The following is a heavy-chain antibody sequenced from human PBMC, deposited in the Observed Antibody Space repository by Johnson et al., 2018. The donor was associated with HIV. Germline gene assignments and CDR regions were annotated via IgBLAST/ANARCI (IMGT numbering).Heavy chain of an antibody. CDR3: ARGMYYYDTSGYLIRPRAFDI. Sequence: VQLVESGGGLVQPGRSLRLSCAASGFTFDHYAMHWVRQGPGKGLEWVAGIGWDGFTIGYVDSVKGRFTLSRDDATNSLYLQMNSLRAEDTALYYWARGMYYYDTSGYLIRPRAFDIWGQGTVVTVSS. CDR2: IGWDGFTI. V-gene: IGHV3-9*01. CDR1: GFTFDHYA. J-gene: IGHJ3*02. D-gene: IGHD3-22*01.